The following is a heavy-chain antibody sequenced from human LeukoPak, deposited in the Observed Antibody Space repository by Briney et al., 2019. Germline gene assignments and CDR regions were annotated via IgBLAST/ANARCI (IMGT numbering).Heavy chain of an antibody. CDR2: INHSGST. CDR3: ARGPNRRIAVAHYYYYMDV. CDR1: GGSISSSSYY. J-gene: IGHJ6*03. Sequence: SETLSLTCTVSGGSISSSSYYWSWIRQPPGKGLEWIGEINHSGSTNYNPSLKSRVTISVDTSKNQFSLKLSSVTAADTAVYYCARGPNRRIAVAHYYYYMDVWGKGTTVTVSS. D-gene: IGHD6-19*01. V-gene: IGHV4-39*07.